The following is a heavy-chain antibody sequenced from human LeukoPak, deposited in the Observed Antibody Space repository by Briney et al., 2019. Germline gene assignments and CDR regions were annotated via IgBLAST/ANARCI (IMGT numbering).Heavy chain of an antibody. CDR2: ISSSGTYL. J-gene: IGHJ4*02. CDR3: ARGLFGVINPTDY. V-gene: IGHV3-21*01. Sequence: GGSLRLSCAASGFTFSNYAMHWVRQAPGKGLEWVSSISSSGTYLYYADSVKGRFTISRDNDKDSLYLQMNSLRVEDTAVYFCARGLFGVINPTDYWGQGTLVTVSS. D-gene: IGHD3-3*01. CDR1: GFTFSNYA.